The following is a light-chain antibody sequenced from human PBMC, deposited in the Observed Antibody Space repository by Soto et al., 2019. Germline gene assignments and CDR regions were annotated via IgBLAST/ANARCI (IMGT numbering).Light chain of an antibody. CDR3: QQTYSNRPA. J-gene: IGKJ4*01. Sequence: DIQSTQSPSSLSASVGDRVTITCRASQTIHTYLNWYQQKPGKAPKLLIYAVSRLQSGVPSRFSGSGSGTDFTLTISSLQPEDFATYYCQQTYSNRPAFGGGTKVDIK. V-gene: IGKV1-39*01. CDR1: QTIHTY. CDR2: AVS.